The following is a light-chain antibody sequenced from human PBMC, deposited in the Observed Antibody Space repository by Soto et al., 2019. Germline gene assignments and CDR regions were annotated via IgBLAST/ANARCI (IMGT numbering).Light chain of an antibody. Sequence: QSALTQPAPVTGSPGHSITISCTGTRNDDAGYNYHSWDQQHPGKAPNLLIFELSKRPSGVSIRFSGSKSDNTASLTISGLQAEDEADYYCSSYTSSRTLVFGTGTKVTVL. CDR2: ELS. J-gene: IGLJ1*01. CDR1: RNDDAGYNY. V-gene: IGLV2-14*01. CDR3: SSYTSSRTLV.